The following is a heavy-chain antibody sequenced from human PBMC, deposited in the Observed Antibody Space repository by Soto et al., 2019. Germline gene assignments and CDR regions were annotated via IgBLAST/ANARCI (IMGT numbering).Heavy chain of an antibody. J-gene: IGHJ4*02. V-gene: IGHV3-7*03. CDR2: IKQEGSEK. CDR1: GFTFSSYW. CDR3: ARDFRWWGFAARPPQDY. D-gene: IGHD6-6*01. Sequence: EVQLVESGGGLVQPGGSLRLSCAASGFTFSSYWMSWVRQAPGKGLEWVANIKQEGSEKYYVDSVKGRFTISRDNAKNSLYLQMNSLRAEDTAVYYCARDFRWWGFAARPPQDYWGQGTLVTVSS.